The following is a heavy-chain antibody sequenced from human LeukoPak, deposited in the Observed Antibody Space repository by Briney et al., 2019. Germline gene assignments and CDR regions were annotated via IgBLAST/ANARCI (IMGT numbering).Heavy chain of an antibody. CDR1: GFTFSSYG. V-gene: IGHV3-33*01. CDR3: ARGAYCSGGSCSDYYYGMDV. J-gene: IGHJ6*02. CDR2: IWYDGSNK. Sequence: GGSLRLSCAASGFTFSSYGMHWVRQAPGKGLEWVAVIWYDGSNKYYADSVKGRFTISRDNSKSTLYLQMNSLRAEDTAVYYCARGAYCSGGSCSDYYYGMDVWGQGTTVTVSS. D-gene: IGHD2-15*01.